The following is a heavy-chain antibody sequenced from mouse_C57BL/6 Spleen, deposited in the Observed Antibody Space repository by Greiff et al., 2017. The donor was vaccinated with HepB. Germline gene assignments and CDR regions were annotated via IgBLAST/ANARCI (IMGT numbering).Heavy chain of an antibody. V-gene: IGHV1-26*01. CDR2: INPNNGGT. CDR3: ARTTVESRDGYFDV. D-gene: IGHD1-1*01. J-gene: IGHJ1*03. CDR1: GYTFTDYY. Sequence: EVQLQQSGPELVKPGASVKISCKASGYTFTDYYMNWVKQSHGKSLEWIGDINPNNGGTSYNQKFKGKATLTVDKSSSTAYMELRSLTSEDSAVYYCARTTVESRDGYFDVWGTGTTVTVSS.